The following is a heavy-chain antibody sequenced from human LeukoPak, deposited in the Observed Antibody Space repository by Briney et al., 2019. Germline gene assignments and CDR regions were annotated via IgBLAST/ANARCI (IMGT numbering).Heavy chain of an antibody. J-gene: IGHJ5*02. Sequence: SETLSLTCAVSGGSISSYYWSWIRQPAGKGLEWIGRIYTSGSTNYNPFLKSRVTMSVDTSKNQFSLKLSSVTAADTAVYYCARRSNYVWGTTWFDPWGQGTLVTVSS. V-gene: IGHV4-4*07. D-gene: IGHD3-16*01. CDR3: ARRSNYVWGTTWFDP. CDR1: GGSISSYY. CDR2: IYTSGST.